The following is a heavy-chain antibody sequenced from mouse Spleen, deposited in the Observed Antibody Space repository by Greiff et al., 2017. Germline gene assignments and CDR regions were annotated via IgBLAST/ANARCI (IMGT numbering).Heavy chain of an antibody. CDR1: GFTFSSYT. V-gene: IGHV5-12-2*01. D-gene: IGHD1-1*01. CDR2: IRTGGGST. J-gene: IGHJ4*01. Sequence: EVQVVESGGGLVQPGGSLKLSCAASGFTFSSYTMSWVRQTPEQRLEWVAYIRTGGGSTYYPDTVKGRFTISRDNAKNTLYLQMSSLKSEDTAMYYCAMYYYGLYAMDYWGQGTSVTVSS. CDR3: AMYYYGLYAMDY.